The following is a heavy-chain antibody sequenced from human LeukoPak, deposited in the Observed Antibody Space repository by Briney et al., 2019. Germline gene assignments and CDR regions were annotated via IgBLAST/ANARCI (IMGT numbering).Heavy chain of an antibody. Sequence: PSETLSLTCTVSGASMSNYYWSWIRQPPGKGLEWLGYIYYSGSTDYNPSLKGRVTISVDTSKNQFSLSLSSVTAADTAVYYCARKNGHFDYWGQGTLVSVSS. V-gene: IGHV4-59*01. CDR3: ARKNGHFDY. J-gene: IGHJ4*02. D-gene: IGHD2-8*01. CDR2: IYYSGST. CDR1: GASMSNYY.